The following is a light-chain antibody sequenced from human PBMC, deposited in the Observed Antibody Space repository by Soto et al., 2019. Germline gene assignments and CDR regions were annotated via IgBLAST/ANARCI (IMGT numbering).Light chain of an antibody. CDR1: NIGSKS. V-gene: IGLV3-21*04. J-gene: IGLJ2*01. CDR3: QVWDSRSDHPV. Sequence: SYEPTQPPSVSVAPGKTARITCGGNNIGSKSVHWYQQKPGQAPVLVIYYDSDRPSGIPERFSGSNSGNTATLTISRVEAGDEADYYCQVWDSRSDHPVFGGGTKLTVL. CDR2: YDS.